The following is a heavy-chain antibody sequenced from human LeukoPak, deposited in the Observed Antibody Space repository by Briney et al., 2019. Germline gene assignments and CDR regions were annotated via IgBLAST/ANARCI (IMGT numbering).Heavy chain of an antibody. J-gene: IGHJ4*02. CDR1: GYTFTSYG. D-gene: IGHD3-22*01. V-gene: IGHV1-2*02. CDR3: ARSKRWLPDY. CDR2: INPNRGGT. Sequence: ASVKVSCKASGYTFTSYGISWVRQAPGQGLEWMGWINPNRGGTNYAQKFQGRVTMTRDTSISTAYMELSRLRSDDTAVYYCARSKRWLPDYWGQGTLVTVSS.